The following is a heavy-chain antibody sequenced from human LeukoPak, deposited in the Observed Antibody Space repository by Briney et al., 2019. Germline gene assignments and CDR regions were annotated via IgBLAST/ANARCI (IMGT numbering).Heavy chain of an antibody. D-gene: IGHD2-2*01. V-gene: IGHV1-18*01. J-gene: IGHJ4*02. CDR3: ASDCEPLPAADY. Sequence: ASVKVSCKASGYTFINYGVSWVRQAPGQGLEWMGWISAYNGNTNYAQKFQGRVTMTTDTSTSTAYMELVSLRSDDTAVYYCASDCEPLPAADYSGQGSLVTVSS. CDR1: GYTFINYG. CDR2: ISAYNGNT.